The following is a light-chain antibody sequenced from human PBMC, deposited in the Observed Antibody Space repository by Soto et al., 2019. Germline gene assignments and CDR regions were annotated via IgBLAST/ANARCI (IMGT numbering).Light chain of an antibody. CDR3: QQHGSWGIT. J-gene: IGKJ3*01. V-gene: IGKV3-20*01. Sequence: ELVLTQSPATLSLSPGESATLSCRTSQSVSSNSLAWHQQEPGQAPRLLMYAASSRAAGIPDRFSGSGSGTDFTLTISRLEPEDFAVYYCQQHGSWGITFGPGTKVDIK. CDR1: QSVSSNS. CDR2: AAS.